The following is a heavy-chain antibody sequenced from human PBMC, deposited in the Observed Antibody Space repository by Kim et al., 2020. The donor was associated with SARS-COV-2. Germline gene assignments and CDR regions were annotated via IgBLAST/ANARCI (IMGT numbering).Heavy chain of an antibody. J-gene: IGHJ4*02. V-gene: IGHV3-23*01. D-gene: IGHD3-3*01. Sequence: VKGRFTISRDNSKNTLYLQMNSLRAEDTAVYYCAGGDEYYDFWSGYPLDYWGQGTLVTVSS. CDR3: AGGDEYYDFWSGYPLDY.